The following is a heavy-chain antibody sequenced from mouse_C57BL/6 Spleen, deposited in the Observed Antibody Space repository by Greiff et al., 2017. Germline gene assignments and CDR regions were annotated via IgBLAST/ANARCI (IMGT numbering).Heavy chain of an antibody. CDR2: IYPGSGST. CDR1: GYTFTSYW. V-gene: IGHV1-55*01. CDR3: ARAGGLRPPDFDY. Sequence: QVQLQQPGAELVKPGASVKMSCKASGYTFTSYWITWVKQRPGQGLEWIGDIYPGSGSTNYNEKFKSKATLTVDTSSSTAYMQLSSLTSEDSAIYYCARAGGLRPPDFDYWGQSTTLTVSS. J-gene: IGHJ2*01. D-gene: IGHD2-4*01.